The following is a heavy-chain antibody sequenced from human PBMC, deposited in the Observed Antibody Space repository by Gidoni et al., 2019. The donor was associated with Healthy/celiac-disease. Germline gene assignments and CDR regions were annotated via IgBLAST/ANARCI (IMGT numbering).Heavy chain of an antibody. D-gene: IGHD3-16*02. CDR1: GFTFSAYY. J-gene: IGHJ2*01. CDR3: ARDYRGYFDL. CDR2: ISSSSSYT. Sequence: QVQLVESGGGLVKPGGSLRLSCAAPGFTFSAYYMTWFRQAPGKGLEWVSYISSSSSYTNYADSVKGRFTISRDNAKNSLYLQMNSLRAEDTAVYYCARDYRGYFDLWGRGTLVTVSS. V-gene: IGHV3-11*06.